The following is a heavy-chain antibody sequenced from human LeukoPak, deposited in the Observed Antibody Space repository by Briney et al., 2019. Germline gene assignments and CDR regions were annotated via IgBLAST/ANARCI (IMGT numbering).Heavy chain of an antibody. CDR1: GGSISSYY. J-gene: IGHJ4*02. V-gene: IGHV4-59*12. CDR3: ARDSGYSSRQRMPFDY. D-gene: IGHD6-13*01. Sequence: SETLSLTCTVSGGSISSYYWNWIRQPPGKGLGWIGYIYYNGATNYSPSLKSRVTISVDTSKNQFSLKLSSVTAADTAVYYCARDSGYSSRQRMPFDYWGQGTLVTVSS. CDR2: IYYNGAT.